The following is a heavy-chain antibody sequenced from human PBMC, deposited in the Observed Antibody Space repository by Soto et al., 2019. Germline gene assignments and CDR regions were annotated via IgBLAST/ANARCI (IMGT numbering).Heavy chain of an antibody. CDR1: GNSFTSYW. CDR2: IGTSDSYT. CDR3: SGHGPFDYYFCLHPFDP. J-gene: IGHJ5*02. V-gene: IGHV5-10-1*01. D-gene: IGHD3-22*01. Sequence: GESLKISCTGSGNSFTSYWISWVRQMPGKGLEWMGRIGTSDSYTNYPPSFQRHVTITAAKSISIAYLKWSRLTAYDTAKYYCSGHGPFDYYFCLHPFDPWGQGTLVTVSS.